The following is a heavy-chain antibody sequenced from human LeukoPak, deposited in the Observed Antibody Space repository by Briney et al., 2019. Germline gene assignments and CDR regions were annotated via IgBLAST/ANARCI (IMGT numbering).Heavy chain of an antibody. J-gene: IGHJ4*02. CDR2: IHFSGTN. Sequence: SETLSLTCTVSGDSISSTAYYWGWSRQPPGKGLEWLGMIHFSGTNYNTPSLMSRVTISVDTSKNQFSLKLTSVTAADTAVYYCTRGFDHAKSGYWGQGTLVTVSS. CDR3: TRGFDHAKSGY. D-gene: IGHD1-14*01. CDR1: GDSISSTAYY. V-gene: IGHV4-39*01.